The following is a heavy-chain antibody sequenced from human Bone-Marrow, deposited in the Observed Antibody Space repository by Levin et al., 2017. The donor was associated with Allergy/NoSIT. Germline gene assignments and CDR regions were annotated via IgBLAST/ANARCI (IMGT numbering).Heavy chain of an antibody. V-gene: IGHV3-48*01. CDR2: ISRSSTII. J-gene: IGHJ4*02. D-gene: IGHD2-15*01. CDR1: GFAFSNSG. Sequence: PGGSLRLSCAASGFAFSNSGMSWVRQAPGKGLEWVSYISRSSTIIYYADSVKGRFTISRDTAKNSLYLQMNSLRAEDTAVYYCARARYCSGGDCYYVVDFWGQGTLVTVSS. CDR3: ARARYCSGGDCYYVVDF.